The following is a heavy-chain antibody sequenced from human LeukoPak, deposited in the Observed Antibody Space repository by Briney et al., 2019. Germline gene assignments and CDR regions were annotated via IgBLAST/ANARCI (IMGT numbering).Heavy chain of an antibody. Sequence: SETLSLTCTVSGGSFGGSQCWGWFRQAPGEGLEWIGSTYTNGRTFYNPSLASRLTTSVDTSTNQISLRLTSATVADTAVFYCAAGKDVVGSPVGAFDIWGQGTMATVSS. J-gene: IGHJ3*02. CDR3: AAGKDVVGSPVGAFDI. D-gene: IGHD2-2*01. CDR2: TYTNGRT. CDR1: GGSFGGSQC. V-gene: IGHV4-39*07.